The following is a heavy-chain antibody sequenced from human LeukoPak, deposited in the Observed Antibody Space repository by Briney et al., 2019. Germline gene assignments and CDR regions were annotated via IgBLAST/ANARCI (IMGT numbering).Heavy chain of an antibody. D-gene: IGHD2-2*01. CDR3: AKDPGVVPAHYFDY. V-gene: IGHV3-23*01. J-gene: IGHJ4*02. CDR2: TGSTGVST. CDR1: IFTFSTYA. Sequence: PGGSLRLSCAASIFTFSTYAMSWVRQAPGKGLEWVSGTGSTGVSTFYADSVKGRFTVSRDNSKNTLSLQMNSLRAEDTAVYYCAKDPGVVPAHYFDYWGQGTLVTVSS.